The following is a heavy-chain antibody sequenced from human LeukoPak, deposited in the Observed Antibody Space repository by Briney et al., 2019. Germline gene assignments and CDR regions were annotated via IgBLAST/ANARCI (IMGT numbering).Heavy chain of an antibody. CDR1: GFSVTNNY. Sequence: GGSLRLSCAASGFSVTNNYITWVRQAPGKGLEWVSVMYTGGTPYYADSVKGRFTISRDNSKNTLYLQMNSLRAEDTAVYYCAKDSYDILTGYPPYWGQGTLVTVSS. CDR2: MYTGGTP. V-gene: IGHV3-53*01. D-gene: IGHD3-9*01. J-gene: IGHJ4*02. CDR3: AKDSYDILTGYPPY.